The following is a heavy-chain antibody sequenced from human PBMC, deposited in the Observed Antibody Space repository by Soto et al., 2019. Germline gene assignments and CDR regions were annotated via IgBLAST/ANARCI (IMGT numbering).Heavy chain of an antibody. V-gene: IGHV4-59*08. J-gene: IGHJ6*02. Sequence: PSETLSLTCTVSGGSTSGYYWSWIRQSPEKGLEYIGYISYSGSTNYNPSLKSRVTTSLDTSKNQFSLKLSSVTAADTAIYYCARRGYCSSTSCYNPDYYYGMDVWGQGTTVTVSS. CDR2: ISYSGST. CDR3: ARRGYCSSTSCYNPDYYYGMDV. D-gene: IGHD2-2*02. CDR1: GGSTSGYY.